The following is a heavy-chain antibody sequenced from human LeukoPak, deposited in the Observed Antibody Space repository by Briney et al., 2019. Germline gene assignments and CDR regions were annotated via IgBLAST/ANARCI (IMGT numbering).Heavy chain of an antibody. J-gene: IGHJ5*02. Sequence: GESLKISLKGSGYRFTSYWIGWVRPIPGKGLGWMGIIYPGDSDTRYSPSFQGQVTISADKSISTAYRQWSGLKASDTAMYYCARGIVRGVISPWFDPWGQGTLVTVSS. CDR2: IYPGDSDT. D-gene: IGHD3-10*01. CDR1: GYRFTSYW. CDR3: ARGIVRGVISPWFDP. V-gene: IGHV5-51*01.